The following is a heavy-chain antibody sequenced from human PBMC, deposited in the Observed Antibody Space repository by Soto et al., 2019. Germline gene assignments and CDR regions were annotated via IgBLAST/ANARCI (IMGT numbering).Heavy chain of an antibody. CDR2: ISYDGSNK. D-gene: IGHD6-19*01. CDR1: GFTFSSYA. Sequence: PGGSLRLSCAASGFTFSSYAMHWVRQAPGKGLEWVAVISYDGSNKYYADSVKGRFTISRDNSKNTLYLQMNSLRAEDTAVYYCARDKVAVAGTLSVFDYWGQGTLVTVSS. J-gene: IGHJ4*02. V-gene: IGHV3-30-3*01. CDR3: ARDKVAVAGTLSVFDY.